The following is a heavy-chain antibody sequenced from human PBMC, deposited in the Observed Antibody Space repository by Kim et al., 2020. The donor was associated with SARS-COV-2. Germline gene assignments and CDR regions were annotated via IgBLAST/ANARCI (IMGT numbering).Heavy chain of an antibody. D-gene: IGHD3-3*01. CDR1: GGSISSGGYY. CDR2: IYDSGST. CDR3: ARVLGAITMFGVVIVNWFDP. V-gene: IGHV4-31*03. Sequence: SETLSLTCTVSGGSISSGGYYWSWIRQHPGKGLEWIGYIYDSGSTYYNPSLKSRVTISVDTSKNQFSLKLSSVTAADTAVYYCARVLGAITMFGVVIVNWFDPWGQGTLVTVSS. J-gene: IGHJ5*02.